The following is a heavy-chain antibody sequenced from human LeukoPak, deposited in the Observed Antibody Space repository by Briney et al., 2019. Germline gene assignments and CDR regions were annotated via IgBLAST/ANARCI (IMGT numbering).Heavy chain of an antibody. J-gene: IGHJ5*02. CDR1: GYTFTSYG. CDR3: ARAQELEPNNWFDP. V-gene: IGHV1-18*01. Sequence: ASVKVSCKASGYTFTSYGISWVRQAPGQGLEWMGWISAYNGNTNYAQKLQGRVTMTTDTSTSTAYMELRSLRSDDTAVYYCARAQELEPNNWFDPWGQGTLVTVSS. CDR2: ISAYNGNT. D-gene: IGHD1-1*01.